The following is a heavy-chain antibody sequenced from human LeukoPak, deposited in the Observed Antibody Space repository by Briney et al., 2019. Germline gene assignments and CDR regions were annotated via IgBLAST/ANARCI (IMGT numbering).Heavy chain of an antibody. CDR2: INHSGST. D-gene: IGHD3-3*01. J-gene: IGHJ3*02. Sequence: GSLRLSCTASGFTFGDYAVSWFRQAPGKGLEWIGEINHSGSTNYNPSLKSRVTISVDTSKNQFSLKLSSVTAADTAVYYCARSPLTFTIFGVVIDAFDIWGQGTMVTVSS. CDR3: ARSPLTFTIFGVVIDAFDI. V-gene: IGHV4-34*01. CDR1: GFTFGDYA.